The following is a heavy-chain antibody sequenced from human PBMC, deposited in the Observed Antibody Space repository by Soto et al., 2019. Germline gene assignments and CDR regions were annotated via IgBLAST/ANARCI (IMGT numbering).Heavy chain of an antibody. Sequence: QVRLVQSGAEVKAPGASVKVSCKAPGDTFTSYYMHWVRQAPGHGLEWMGVINPNGGSTDYADSVKGRFTISRDNSKSTLYLQMNNLRADDTAVYYCAKLYWNPRYFDYWGQGARVTVSS. V-gene: IGHV1-46*04. CDR3: AKLYWNPRYFDY. CDR2: INPNGGST. J-gene: IGHJ4*02. CDR1: GDTFTSYY. D-gene: IGHD1-1*01.